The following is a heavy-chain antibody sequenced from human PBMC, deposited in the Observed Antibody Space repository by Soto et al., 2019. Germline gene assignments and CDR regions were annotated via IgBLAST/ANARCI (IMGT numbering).Heavy chain of an antibody. CDR2: ISWNSGSI. V-gene: IGHV3-9*01. CDR3: AKGITGLELPWFDP. CDR1: GFTFDDYA. D-gene: IGHD1-7*01. Sequence: GGSLRLSCAASGFTFDDYAMHWVRQAPGKGLEWVSGISWNSGSIGYADSVKGRFTISRDNANNSLYLQMNSLRAEDTALYYCAKGITGLELPWFDPWGQECLFAVSS. J-gene: IGHJ5*02.